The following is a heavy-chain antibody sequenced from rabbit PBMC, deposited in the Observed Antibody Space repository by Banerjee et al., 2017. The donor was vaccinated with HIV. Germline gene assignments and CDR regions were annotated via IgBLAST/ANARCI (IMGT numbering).Heavy chain of an antibody. CDR3: ARDRSYDDYSTRLDL. Sequence: QEQLVESGGGLVTLGGSLKLSCKASGIDFSSYGISWVRQAPGKGLEWIAYIYPDYGSTDYASWVNGRFTISLDNAQNTVFLQMTSLTAADTATYFCARDRSYDDYSTRLDLWGQGTLVTVS. J-gene: IGHJ3*01. D-gene: IGHD2-1*01. CDR1: GIDFSSYG. V-gene: IGHV1S47*01. CDR2: IYPDYGST.